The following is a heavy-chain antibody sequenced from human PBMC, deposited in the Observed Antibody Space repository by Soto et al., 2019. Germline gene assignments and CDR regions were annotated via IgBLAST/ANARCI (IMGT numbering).Heavy chain of an antibody. V-gene: IGHV3-66*01. Sequence: GGSLRLSCAASGFTVSSNYMIWVRQAPGKGLEWVSVIYSGGSTYYADSVKGRFTISRDNSKNTLYLQMNSLRAEDTAVYYCASCSGDCYYYYMDVWGRGTTVTVSS. CDR2: IYSGGST. CDR3: ASCSGDCYYYYMDV. D-gene: IGHD2-15*01. CDR1: GFTVSSNY. J-gene: IGHJ6*03.